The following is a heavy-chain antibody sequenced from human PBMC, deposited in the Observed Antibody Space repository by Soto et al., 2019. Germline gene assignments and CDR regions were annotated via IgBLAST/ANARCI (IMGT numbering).Heavy chain of an antibody. Sequence: GGSLRLSCAASGFILSTSGFYWVRQAPGKGVEWVALITPDGFNTFFADSVKGRFTISRDNSNNTVYLRLNSLRSEDTAVYYGARGDSFDLRGQRTTDTVSS. CDR3: ARGDSFDL. CDR1: GFILSTSG. CDR2: ITPDGFNT. D-gene: IGHD3-22*01. J-gene: IGHJ3*01. V-gene: IGHV3-30*05.